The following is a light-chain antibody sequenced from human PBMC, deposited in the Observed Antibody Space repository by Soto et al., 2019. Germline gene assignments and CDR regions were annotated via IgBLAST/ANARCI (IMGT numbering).Light chain of an antibody. CDR3: CSFAGTTTFV. CDR1: SSDVGGHNY. J-gene: IGLJ1*01. Sequence: QSALTQPRSVSGSPGQSVTISCTGTSSDVGGHNYVSWYQQHPGKAPILMIFDVTKRPSGVPDRFSASRTGNTASLTISGLQAEDEADYYCCSFAGTTTFVFGTGTKLTVL. CDR2: DVT. V-gene: IGLV2-11*01.